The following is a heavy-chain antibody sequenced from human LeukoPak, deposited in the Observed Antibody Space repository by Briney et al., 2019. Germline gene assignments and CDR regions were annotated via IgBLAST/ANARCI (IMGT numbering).Heavy chain of an antibody. CDR2: INPNSGGT. D-gene: IGHD2-15*01. V-gene: IGHV1-2*02. Sequence: ASVKVSCKASGYTFTGYYMHWVRQAPGQGLEWMGWINPNSGGTNYAQKFQGRVTMTRDTSISTAYMELSRLRSDDTAVCYCARPYGRGAYYYYMDVWGKGTTVTVSS. J-gene: IGHJ6*03. CDR1: GYTFTGYY. CDR3: ARPYGRGAYYYYMDV.